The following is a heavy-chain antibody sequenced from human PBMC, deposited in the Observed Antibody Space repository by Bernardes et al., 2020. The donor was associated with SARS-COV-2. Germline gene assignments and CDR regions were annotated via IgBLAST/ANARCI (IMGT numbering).Heavy chain of an antibody. J-gene: IGHJ6*02. CDR3: ARDFFWSGYYGGYYYYGMDV. D-gene: IGHD3-3*01. Sequence: GGSLRLSCAASGFTFSSYSMNWVRQAPGKGLEWVSSISSSSSYIYYADSVKGRFTISRDNAKNSLYLQMNSLRAEDTAVYYCARDFFWSGYYGGYYYYGMDVWGQGTTVTVSS. V-gene: IGHV3-21*01. CDR2: ISSSSSYI. CDR1: GFTFSSYS.